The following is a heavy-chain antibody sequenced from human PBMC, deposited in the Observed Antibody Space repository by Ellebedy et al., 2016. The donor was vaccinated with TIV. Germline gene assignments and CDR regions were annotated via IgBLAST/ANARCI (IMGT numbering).Heavy chain of an antibody. CDR1: GGSFSGYY. Sequence: MPSETLSLTCAVYGGSFSGYYWSWIRQPPGKGLEWIGYIYYSGSTNYNPSLKSRVTISVDTSKNQFSLQLNSVTPEDTAVYYCAREKGAWAYYSSSSEFDPWGQGTLVTVSS. D-gene: IGHD6-6*01. CDR2: IYYSGST. J-gene: IGHJ5*02. CDR3: AREKGAWAYYSSSSEFDP. V-gene: IGHV4-59*12.